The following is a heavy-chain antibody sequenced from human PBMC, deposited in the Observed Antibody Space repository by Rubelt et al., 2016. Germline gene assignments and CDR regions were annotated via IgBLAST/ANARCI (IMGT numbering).Heavy chain of an antibody. CDR3: ARVTTMVRGVKYFDR. CDR1: GGSFSGYY. V-gene: IGHV4-34*01. Sequence: QVQLQQWGAGLLKPSETLSLTCAVYGGSFSGYYWSWIRQPPGKGLEWIGEINHSGSTNYNPSLKRRFSISVDTSMNQFSLRLSAVTAADTAVYYCARVTTMVRGVKYFDRWGRGTLVTVSS. J-gene: IGHJ2*01. CDR2: INHSGST. D-gene: IGHD3-10*01.